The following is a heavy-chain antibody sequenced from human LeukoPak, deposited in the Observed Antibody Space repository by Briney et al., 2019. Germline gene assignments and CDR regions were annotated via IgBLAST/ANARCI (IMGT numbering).Heavy chain of an antibody. CDR2: ISAYNGNT. CDR3: ARDRTSAAADARGDY. J-gene: IGHJ4*02. Sequence: GASVKVSCKASGYTFTSYGISWVRQAPGQGLEWMGWISAYNGNTNYAQKLQGRVTMTTDTSTSTAYMELRGLRSDDTAVYYCARDRTSAAADARGDYWGQGTLVTVSS. D-gene: IGHD6-13*01. CDR1: GYTFTSYG. V-gene: IGHV1-18*01.